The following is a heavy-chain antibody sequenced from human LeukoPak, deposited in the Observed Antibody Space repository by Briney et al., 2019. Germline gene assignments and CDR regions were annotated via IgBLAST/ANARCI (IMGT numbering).Heavy chain of an antibody. V-gene: IGHV3-23*01. CDR2: ISGSGGST. CDR1: GFTFSSYA. Sequence: GGSLRLSCAASGFTFSSYAMSWVRQAPGKGLEWVSAISGSGGSTYYADSVKGRFTISRDNSKNTMYLQMNSLRAEDTAVYYCAQSQYYFGSGSHDYWGQGTLVTVSS. D-gene: IGHD3-10*01. CDR3: AQSQYYFGSGSHDY. J-gene: IGHJ4*02.